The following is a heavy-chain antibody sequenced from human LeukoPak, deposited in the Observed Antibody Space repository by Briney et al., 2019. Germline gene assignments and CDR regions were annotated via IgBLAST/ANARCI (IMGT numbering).Heavy chain of an antibody. CDR2: MNPNSGNT. D-gene: IGHD3-10*01. V-gene: IGHV1-8*01. Sequence: GASVKVSCKASGYTFTSYDINWVRQATGQGLEWMGWMNPNSGNTGYAQKFQGRVTMTRNTSISTAYMELSSLRSEDTAVYYCARGFLFLWFGELSDYFDYWGQGTLVTVSS. J-gene: IGHJ4*02. CDR1: GYTFTSYD. CDR3: ARGFLFLWFGELSDYFDY.